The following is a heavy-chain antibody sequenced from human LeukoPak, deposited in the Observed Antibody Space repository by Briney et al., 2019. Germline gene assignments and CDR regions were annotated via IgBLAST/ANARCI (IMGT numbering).Heavy chain of an antibody. Sequence: GGSLRLSCAASGFTVSSNYMSWVRQAPGKGLEWVSVIYSGGATYYTDPVKGRFTISRDNSKNTLYLQMNSLRAEDTAVYYCARGGYDSGSYYKGPLYYFDYWGQGTLVTVSS. CDR2: IYSGGAT. J-gene: IGHJ4*02. D-gene: IGHD3-10*01. CDR1: GFTVSSNY. CDR3: ARGGYDSGSYYKGPLYYFDY. V-gene: IGHV3-53*01.